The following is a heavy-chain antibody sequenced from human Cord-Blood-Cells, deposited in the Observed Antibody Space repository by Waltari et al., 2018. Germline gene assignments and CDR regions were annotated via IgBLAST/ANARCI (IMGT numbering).Heavy chain of an antibody. CDR1: GYTFTSYG. CDR2: INANNGNT. Sequence: QVQLVQSGAEVKKPGASVKVSCKASGYTFTSYGISWGRQAPGQGLAWMGWINANNGNTNYPQKLQGRVTMTTDTSTSTAYMELRSLRSDDTAVYYCARGPTDSSGYYYYWYFDLWGRGTLVTVSS. CDR3: ARGPTDSSGYYYYWYFDL. V-gene: IGHV1-18*01. J-gene: IGHJ2*01. D-gene: IGHD3-22*01.